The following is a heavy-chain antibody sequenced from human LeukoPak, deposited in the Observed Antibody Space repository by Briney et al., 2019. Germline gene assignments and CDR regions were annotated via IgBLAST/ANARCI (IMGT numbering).Heavy chain of an antibody. CDR1: GFTFSSYA. J-gene: IGHJ4*02. V-gene: IGHV3-23*01. CDR3: AKGITIFGVVTTKFDY. D-gene: IGHD3-3*01. CDR2: ISGSGGST. Sequence: TGGSLRLSCAASGFTFSSYAMSWVRQAPGKGLEWVSAISGSGGSTYYADSVKGRFTISRDNSKNTLYLQMNSLRAEDTAVYYCAKGITIFGVVTTKFDYWGQGTLVTVSS.